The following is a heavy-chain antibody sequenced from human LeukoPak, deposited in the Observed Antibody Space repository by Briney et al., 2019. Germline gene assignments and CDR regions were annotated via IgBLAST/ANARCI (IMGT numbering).Heavy chain of an antibody. CDR2: IYYSGST. D-gene: IGHD5-18*01. Sequence: PSQTLSLTCTVSGGSISSGDYYWRWIRQPPGKGLEWIGYIYYSGSTYYNPSLKSRVTISVDTSKNQFSLKLSSVTAADTAVYYCAREGMDTAMDYWGQGTLVTVSS. V-gene: IGHV4-30-4*01. CDR1: GGSISSGDYY. CDR3: AREGMDTAMDY. J-gene: IGHJ4*02.